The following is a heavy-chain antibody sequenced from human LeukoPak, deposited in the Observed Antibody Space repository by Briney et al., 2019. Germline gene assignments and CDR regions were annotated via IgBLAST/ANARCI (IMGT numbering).Heavy chain of an antibody. CDR1: GGYISNYY. D-gene: IGHD6-13*01. CDR2: IYSRGST. CDR3: ARQDSSSPSAFDN. V-gene: IGHV4-59*08. J-gene: IGHJ4*02. Sequence: PSETLSLTCTVPGGYISNYYWSWIRQPPGKGLQWIAYIYSRGSTNHNPAPKSRVTISVDTSRNQISLRLTSVTAADTAVYYCARQDSSSPSAFDNWGQGTLVTVSS.